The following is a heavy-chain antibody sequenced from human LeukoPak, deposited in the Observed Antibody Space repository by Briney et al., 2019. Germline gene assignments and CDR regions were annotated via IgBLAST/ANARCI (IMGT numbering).Heavy chain of an antibody. Sequence: GGSLRLSCAASGFTFSSHWMHWVRQAPGKGLEWVSIIYSGGSTYYADSVKGRFTISRDNSKNTLYLQMNSLRAEDTAVYYCARDLGSGWNFDYWGQGTLVTVSS. CDR3: ARDLGSGWNFDY. D-gene: IGHD6-19*01. CDR1: GFTFSSHW. CDR2: IYSGGST. V-gene: IGHV3-53*01. J-gene: IGHJ4*02.